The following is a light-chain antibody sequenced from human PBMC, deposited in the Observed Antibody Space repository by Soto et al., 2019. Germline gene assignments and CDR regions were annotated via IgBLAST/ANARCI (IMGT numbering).Light chain of an antibody. J-gene: IGLJ1*01. CDR1: SSDVGGYNY. CDR3: SSYTSNSTPYV. CDR2: DVS. V-gene: IGLV2-14*01. Sequence: AVLTQPASVSGSPGQSITISCTGTSSDVGGYNYVSWYQQHPGKAPKLMIYDVSNRPSGVSNRFSGSKSGNTASLSISGLQAEDEADYYCSSYTSNSTPYVFGTGTKVTVL.